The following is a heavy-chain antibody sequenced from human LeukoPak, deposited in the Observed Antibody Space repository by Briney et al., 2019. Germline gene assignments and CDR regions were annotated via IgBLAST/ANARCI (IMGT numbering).Heavy chain of an antibody. CDR2: IIPIFGTA. CDR1: GGPFSSYA. Sequence: GASVKVSFKASGGPFSSYAISWVRPAPGQGLEWMGGIIPIFGTANYAQKFQGRVTITADESTSTAYMELSSLRSEDTAVYYCARVQQLVLDYWGQGTLVTVSS. V-gene: IGHV1-69*01. D-gene: IGHD6-6*01. J-gene: IGHJ4*02. CDR3: ARVQQLVLDY.